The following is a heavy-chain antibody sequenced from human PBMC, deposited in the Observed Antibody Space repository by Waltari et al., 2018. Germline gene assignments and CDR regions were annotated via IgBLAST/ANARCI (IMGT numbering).Heavy chain of an antibody. D-gene: IGHD2-2*01. CDR2: IYSGGST. V-gene: IGHV3-53*01. Sequence: QLVESGGGWIQPGGCLRLSCAASGLAGSDNFMIWVRPARAEGLVWVSLIYSGGSTYYADSVKGRFTISRDYSENTLYLQMNSLRGEDTAVYYCARDRHCSSSGCSGLWGQGTLVTVSS. CDR3: ARDRHCSSSGCSGL. CDR1: GLAGSDNF. J-gene: IGHJ4*02.